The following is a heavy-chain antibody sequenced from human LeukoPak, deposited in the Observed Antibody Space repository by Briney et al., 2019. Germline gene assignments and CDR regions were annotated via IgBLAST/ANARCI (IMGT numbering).Heavy chain of an antibody. J-gene: IGHJ4*02. Sequence: PSETLSLTCTVSGFSISSSNSYWGWIRQPPGKGLEWIGSIYYSGNTYYNASLKSQVSISIDTSKNQFSLRLTSVTAADTAVYYCARQTGSGLFILPGGQGTLVTVSS. CDR2: IYYSGNT. V-gene: IGHV4-39*01. CDR3: ARQTGSGLFILP. D-gene: IGHD3/OR15-3a*01. CDR1: GFSISSSNSY.